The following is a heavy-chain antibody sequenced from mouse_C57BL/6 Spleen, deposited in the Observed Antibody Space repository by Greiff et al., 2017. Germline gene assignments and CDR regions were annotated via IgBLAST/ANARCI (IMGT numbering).Heavy chain of an antibody. J-gene: IGHJ3*01. D-gene: IGHD2-4*01. Sequence: EVMLVESGGGLVKPGGSLKLSCAASGFTFSSYAMSWVRQTPEKRLEWVATISDGGSYTYYPDNVKGRFTISRDNAKNNLYLQMSHLKSEDTAMYYCAREGDYYDYADWFAYWGQGTLVTVSA. CDR2: ISDGGSYT. V-gene: IGHV5-4*01. CDR3: AREGDYYDYADWFAY. CDR1: GFTFSSYA.